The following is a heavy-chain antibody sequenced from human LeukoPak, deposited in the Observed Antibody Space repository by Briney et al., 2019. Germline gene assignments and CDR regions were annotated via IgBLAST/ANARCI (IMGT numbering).Heavy chain of an antibody. D-gene: IGHD1-26*01. J-gene: IGHJ4*02. CDR1: GFTFSNYA. CDR2: ITGSGDYI. Sequence: GGSLRLSCAASGFTFSNYAMSWVRQAPGKGLEWVSRITGSGDYIYYADSVKGRFTISRDKSKNTLDLQMNSLRGGDTAVYYCARGLGSGTYIFDYWGQGTLVTVFS. V-gene: IGHV3-23*01. CDR3: ARGLGSGTYIFDY.